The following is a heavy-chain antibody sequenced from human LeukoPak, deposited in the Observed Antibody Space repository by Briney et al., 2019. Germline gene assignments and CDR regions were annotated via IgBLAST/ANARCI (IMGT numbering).Heavy chain of an antibody. J-gene: IGHJ3*02. CDR2: IYHSGST. CDR3: ASQVFSYDYVWGSYRYTQFDAFDI. Sequence: SETLSLTCTVSGGSVSSGSYYWSWIRQPPGKGLEWIGYIYHSGSTNHNPSLKSRVTISVDTSKNQFSLKLSSVTAADTAVYYCASQVFSYDYVWGSYRYTQFDAFDIWGQGTMVTASS. D-gene: IGHD3-16*02. V-gene: IGHV4-61*01. CDR1: GGSVSSGSYY.